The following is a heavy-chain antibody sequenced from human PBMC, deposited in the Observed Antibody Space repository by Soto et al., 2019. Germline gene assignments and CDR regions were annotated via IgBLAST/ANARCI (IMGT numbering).Heavy chain of an antibody. CDR2: LYWDDDK. J-gene: IGHJ4*02. Sequence: QITLKESGPTLVKPTQTLTLTCSCSGFSISADGVGVGWIRQPPGKALEWLAILYWDDDKRYSPSLNSRLTITKDTYRNQVVLTMTNVDPVDTATYFCAHSRRRASCGGGTCYHFDSWGQGTLVTVSS. D-gene: IGHD2-15*01. CDR1: GFSISADGVG. V-gene: IGHV2-5*02. CDR3: AHSRRRASCGGGTCYHFDS.